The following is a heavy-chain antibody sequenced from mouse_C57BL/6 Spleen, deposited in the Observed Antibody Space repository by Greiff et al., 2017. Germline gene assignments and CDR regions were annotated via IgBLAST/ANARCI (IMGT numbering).Heavy chain of an antibody. V-gene: IGHV5-17*01. CDR1: GFTFSDYG. J-gene: IGHJ1*03. CDR3: ARKDGYYEYFDV. Sequence: EVKLVESGGGLVKPGGSLKLSCAASGFTFSDYGMHWVRQAPEKGLEWVAYISSGSSTIYYADTVKGRFTISRDNAKNTLFLQMTSLRSEDTAMYYCARKDGYYEYFDVWGTGTTVTVSS. CDR2: ISSGSSTI. D-gene: IGHD2-3*01.